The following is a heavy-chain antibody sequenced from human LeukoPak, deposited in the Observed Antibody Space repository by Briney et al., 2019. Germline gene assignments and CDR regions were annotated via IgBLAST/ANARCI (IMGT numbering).Heavy chain of an antibody. Sequence: SETLSLTCTVSGGSISSSSYYWGWVRQPPGKGLEWIGCIYYSGSTYYNPSLKSRVTISVDTSKTQSSLKLSSETAAETAVYYCARHLTPPPGDSYGYLVGSFDPWGQGTLVTVSS. D-gene: IGHD5-18*01. CDR3: ARHLTPPPGDSYGYLVGSFDP. CDR1: GGSISSSSYY. J-gene: IGHJ5*02. V-gene: IGHV4-39*01. CDR2: IYYSGST.